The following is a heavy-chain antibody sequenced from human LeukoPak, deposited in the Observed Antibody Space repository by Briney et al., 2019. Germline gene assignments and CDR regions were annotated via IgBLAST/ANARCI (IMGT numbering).Heavy chain of an antibody. CDR1: SGSISSYY. J-gene: IGHJ4*02. V-gene: IGHV4-59*08. CDR3: ARHPVVDSSGWYVGEFDY. Sequence: SQTLSLTCTVSSGSISSYYWSWIRQPPGKGLEWIGYIYYSGSTNYNPSLKSRVTISVDTSKNQFSLKLSSVTAADTAVYYCARHPVVDSSGWYVGEFDYWGQGTLVTVSS. CDR2: IYYSGST. D-gene: IGHD6-19*01.